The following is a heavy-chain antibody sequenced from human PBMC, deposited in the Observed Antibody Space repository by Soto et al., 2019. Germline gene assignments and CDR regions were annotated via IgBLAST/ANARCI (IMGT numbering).Heavy chain of an antibody. CDR3: ARLYTGYEAFDY. D-gene: IGHD5-12*01. J-gene: IGHJ4*02. Sequence: SETLSLTCSVSGGSINSGDYYWSWIRQSPGKGLEWIGYIYYSGSTYYNPSLKSRSTISIDTSKNQFFLDVDSVTAADTAVYYCARLYTGYEAFDYWGQGTQVTSPQ. CDR1: GGSINSGDYY. CDR2: IYYSGST. V-gene: IGHV4-30-4*01.